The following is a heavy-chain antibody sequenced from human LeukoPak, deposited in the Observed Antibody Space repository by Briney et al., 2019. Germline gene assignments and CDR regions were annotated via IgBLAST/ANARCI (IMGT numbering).Heavy chain of an antibody. J-gene: IGHJ4*02. V-gene: IGHV1-8*01. D-gene: IGHD6-6*01. CDR2: MNPNSGNT. CDR3: ARASSSSSYYFDY. CDR1: GYTFTSYD. Sequence: VASVKVSCMASGYTFTSYDINWVRPATGQGLEWMGWMNPNSGNTGYAQKFQGRVTMTRNTSISTAYMELSSLRSEDTAVYYCARASSSSSYYFDYWGQGTLVTVSS.